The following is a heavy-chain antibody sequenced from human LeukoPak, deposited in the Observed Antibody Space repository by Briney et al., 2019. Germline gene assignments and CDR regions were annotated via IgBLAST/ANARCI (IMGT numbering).Heavy chain of an antibody. D-gene: IGHD3-10*01. Sequence: PSETLSLTCTVSGGSISSSRNYWGWIRQPPGKGLEWIGSIYYSGSTFYNPSLRSRLTISVDASRNQFSLKLSSVTAADTAVYYCARMVRGVRYFDYWGQGTQVTVSS. CDR1: GGSISSSRNY. CDR2: IYYSGST. J-gene: IGHJ4*02. V-gene: IGHV4-39*01. CDR3: ARMVRGVRYFDY.